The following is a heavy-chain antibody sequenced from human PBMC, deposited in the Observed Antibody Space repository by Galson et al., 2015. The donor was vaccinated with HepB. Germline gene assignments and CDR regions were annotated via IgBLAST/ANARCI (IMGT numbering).Heavy chain of an antibody. Sequence: SLRLSCAASGFTFSGSAIHWVRQASGKGPEWVGRIRSKASDYATAYAASLKGRFTISRDDSKNTACLHMNSLKTEDTAVYYCTGGPELGAGLDFWGQGTLVTVSS. CDR3: TGGPELGAGLDF. CDR2: IRSKASDYAT. V-gene: IGHV3-73*01. J-gene: IGHJ4*02. D-gene: IGHD7-27*01. CDR1: GFTFSGSA.